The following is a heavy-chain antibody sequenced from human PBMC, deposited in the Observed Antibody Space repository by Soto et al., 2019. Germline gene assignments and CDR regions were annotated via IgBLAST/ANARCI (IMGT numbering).Heavy chain of an antibody. D-gene: IGHD6-19*01. Sequence: GASVKVSCKASGYTFTSYGISWVRQAPGQGLEWMGWISAYNGNTNYAQKLQGRVTMTTDTSTSTAYMELRSLRSDDTAVYYCARTHSSGYSDWSRDDYWGQGTLVTVSS. CDR1: GYTFTSYG. V-gene: IGHV1-18*01. CDR2: ISAYNGNT. CDR3: ARTHSSGYSDWSRDDY. J-gene: IGHJ4*02.